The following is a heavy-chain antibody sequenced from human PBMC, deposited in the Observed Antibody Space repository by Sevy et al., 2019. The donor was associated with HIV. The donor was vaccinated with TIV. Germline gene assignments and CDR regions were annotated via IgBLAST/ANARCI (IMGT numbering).Heavy chain of an antibody. CDR2: IYYTGST. D-gene: IGHD5-12*01. CDR1: GGSISAYY. J-gene: IGHJ5*02. V-gene: IGHV4-59*01. Sequence: SETLSLTCTVSGGSISAYYWSWIRQPPGKGLEYLGYIYYTGSTNYNPSLKSRVTISVDTSKNQFSLKLSSVTAADTAEYYCARAPPVRSGDDSLNWFDPWGQGTLVTVSS. CDR3: ARAPPVRSGDDSLNWFDP.